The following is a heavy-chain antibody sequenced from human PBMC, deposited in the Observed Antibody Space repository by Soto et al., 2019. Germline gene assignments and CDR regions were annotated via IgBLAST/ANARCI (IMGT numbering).Heavy chain of an antibody. J-gene: IGHJ4*02. CDR2: ISGSGGTT. Sequence: EVQLLESGGGLVRPGGSLRLSCVASTFTFTDYAMSWVRQAPGEGLEWVSGISGSGGTTYYAEAVKGRFSISRDNSKNPLYLHLNTLRVEDTAIYYCATISDRGIAAALDSWGQGTLVTVSS. CDR3: ATISDRGIAAALDS. D-gene: IGHD6-13*01. V-gene: IGHV3-23*01. CDR1: TFTFTDYA.